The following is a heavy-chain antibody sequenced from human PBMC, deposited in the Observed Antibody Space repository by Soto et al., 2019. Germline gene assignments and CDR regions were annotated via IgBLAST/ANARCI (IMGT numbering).Heavy chain of an antibody. Sequence: ASVKVSCKASGYTFTSYAMHWVRQAPGQRLEWMGWINAGNGNTKYSQKFQGRVTITRDTSASTAYMELSSLRSEDMAVYYCTRDRLRGYDNSGFYSWGQGSLVTVSS. CDR1: GYTFTSYA. CDR3: TRDRLRGYDNSGFYS. D-gene: IGHD3-22*01. V-gene: IGHV1-3*01. J-gene: IGHJ4*02. CDR2: INAGNGNT.